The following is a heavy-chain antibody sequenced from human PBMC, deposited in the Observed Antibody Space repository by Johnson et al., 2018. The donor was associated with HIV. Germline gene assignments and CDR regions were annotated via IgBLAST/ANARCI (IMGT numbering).Heavy chain of an antibody. V-gene: IGHV3-20*04. CDR3: ARGGGYSIAAPSDAFNI. CDR2: INWNGGST. Sequence: EMHLVESGGSVVRPGGSLRPSCAASGFTFDNFAMSWVRQAPGKGLEWVSGINWNGGSTSYADSVKGRFTISRDNAKTSLYLQVNSLGAEDSALYYCARGGGYSIAAPSDAFNIWGQGTMVTVSS. D-gene: IGHD6-6*01. J-gene: IGHJ3*02. CDR1: GFTFDNFA.